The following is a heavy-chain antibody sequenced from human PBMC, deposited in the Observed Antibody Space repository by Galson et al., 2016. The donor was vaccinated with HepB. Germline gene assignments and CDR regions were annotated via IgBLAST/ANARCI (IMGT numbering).Heavy chain of an antibody. CDR1: ELTFSSYS. D-gene: IGHD2/OR15-2a*01. CDR2: ISSNSNYI. CDR3: ARDPYSMRVDVNDAFDI. Sequence: SLRLSCAASELTFSSYSMNWVRQAPGKGLGWVSSISSNSNYIYYADSVKGRFTISRDNAKNSLYLQMNSLRVEDTAVYYCARDPYSMRVDVNDAFDIWGQGTTVTVSS. J-gene: IGHJ3*02. V-gene: IGHV3-21*06.